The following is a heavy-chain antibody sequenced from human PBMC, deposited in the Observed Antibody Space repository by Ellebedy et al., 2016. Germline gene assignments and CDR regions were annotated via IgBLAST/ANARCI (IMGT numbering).Heavy chain of an antibody. D-gene: IGHD1-7*01. J-gene: IGHJ4*02. CDR2: VDPVGRI. Sequence: GESLKISCAASGFTLRNSVMHWVRQVTGKGLEWVSSVDPVGRIFYKDSVKGRFTISRDNAGNTLFLQMNSLRAEDTAVYYCARQPNVQIGVAGRAWWNFYFDFWGQGTLVTVSS. CDR3: ARQPNVQIGVAGRAWWNFYFDF. V-gene: IGHV3-13*01. CDR1: GFTLRNSV.